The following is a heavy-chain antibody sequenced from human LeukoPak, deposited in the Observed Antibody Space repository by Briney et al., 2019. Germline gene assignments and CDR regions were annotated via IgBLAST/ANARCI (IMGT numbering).Heavy chain of an antibody. CDR3: AKEELWFGELKDPWYFDY. D-gene: IGHD3-10*01. CDR2: FDPEDGET. J-gene: IGHJ4*02. V-gene: IGHV1-24*01. CDR1: GYTLTELS. Sequence: ASVKVSCKVSGYTLTELSMHWVRQAPGKGLEWMGGFDPEDGETIYAQKFQGRVTMTEDTSTDTAYMELSSLRSEDTAVYYCAKEELWFGELKDPWYFDYWGQGTLVTVSS.